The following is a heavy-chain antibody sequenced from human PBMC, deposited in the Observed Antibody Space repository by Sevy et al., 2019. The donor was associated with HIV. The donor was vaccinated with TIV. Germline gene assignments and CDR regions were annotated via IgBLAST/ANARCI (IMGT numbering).Heavy chain of an antibody. J-gene: IGHJ4*02. CDR1: GFSINSYW. V-gene: IGHV3-7*01. Sequence: GGSLRLSCAASGFSINSYWMSWVCQTPGKGLEWVANVKQDGSVKYYVDSVKGRFTISRVNVRNLVYLQMNSLRVEDTALYYCVRAIAAHDSFWGQGTLVTVSS. CDR2: VKQDGSVK. CDR3: VRAIAAHDSF. D-gene: IGHD6-13*01.